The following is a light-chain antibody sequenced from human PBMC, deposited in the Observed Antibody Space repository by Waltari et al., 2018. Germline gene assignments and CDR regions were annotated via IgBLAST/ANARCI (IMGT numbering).Light chain of an antibody. CDR3: QQYNSSPYT. V-gene: IGKV1-5*03. CDR1: QSISSW. J-gene: IGKJ2*01. Sequence: DIQMTQSPSTLSASVGDRVTITCRASQSISSWLAWYQDKPGKAPKLMIYKASSLESGVPSRFSGSGSGTEFTLTISSLQPDDFATYYCQQYNSSPYTFGQGTKLEIK. CDR2: KAS.